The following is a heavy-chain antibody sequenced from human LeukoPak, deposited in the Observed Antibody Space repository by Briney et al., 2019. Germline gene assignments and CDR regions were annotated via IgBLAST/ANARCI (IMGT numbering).Heavy chain of an antibody. CDR3: ARTTEGYCRGRSCYSYYYYMDV. D-gene: IGHD2-15*01. V-gene: IGHV4-39*07. J-gene: IGHJ6*03. CDR1: GGSISSSSYY. CDR2: IYYSGST. Sequence: NASETLSLTCTVSGGSISSSSYYWGWIRQPPGKGLEWIGSIYYSGSTYYNPSLKGRVTISVDTSKNQFSLKLSSVTAADTAVYYCARTTEGYCRGRSCYSYYYYMDVWGKGTAVTVSS.